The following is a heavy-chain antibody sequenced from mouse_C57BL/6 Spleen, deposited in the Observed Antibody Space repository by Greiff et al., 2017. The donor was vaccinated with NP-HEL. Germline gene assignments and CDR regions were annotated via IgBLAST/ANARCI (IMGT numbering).Heavy chain of an antibody. CDR1: GYTFTSYW. Sequence: QVQLQQSGAELVRPGSSVKLSCKASGYTFTSYWMHWVKQRPIQGLEWIGNIDPSDSETHYNQKFKDKATLTVDKSSSTAYMQLSSLTSEDSAVYYCARDYAPRGAWFAYWGQGTLVTVSA. CDR3: ARDYAPRGAWFAY. CDR2: IDPSDSET. D-gene: IGHD1-1*02. V-gene: IGHV1-52*01. J-gene: IGHJ3*01.